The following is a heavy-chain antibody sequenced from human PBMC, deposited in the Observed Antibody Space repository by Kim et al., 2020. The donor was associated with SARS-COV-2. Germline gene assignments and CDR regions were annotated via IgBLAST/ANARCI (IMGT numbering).Heavy chain of an antibody. V-gene: IGHV4-31*03. J-gene: IGHJ3*01. D-gene: IGHD3-22*01. CDR3: ARAPGFITMIVVVIDAFEC. Sequence: SETLSLTCTVSGGSISSGGYYWSWIRQHPGKGLEWIGYIYYSGSTYYNPSLKSRVTISVDTSKNQFSLKLSSVTAADTAVYYCARAPGFITMIVVVIDAFECWGQGTMVTVSS. CDR2: IYYSGST. CDR1: GGSISSGGYY.